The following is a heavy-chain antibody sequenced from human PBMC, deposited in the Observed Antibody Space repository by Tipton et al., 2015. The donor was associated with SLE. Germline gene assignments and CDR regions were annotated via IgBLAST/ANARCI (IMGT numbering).Heavy chain of an antibody. J-gene: IGHJ4*02. V-gene: IGHV3-21*03. CDR1: GFSLSTYG. Sequence: GSLRLSCAASGFSLSTYGFNWIRQAPGKGLEWVSSISGFTRDIQYADSVKGRFTISRDDAANSLYLEMSSLTDEDTGVYYCARDLGGSYPAYDFWGPGTLVTVSS. D-gene: IGHD3-16*02. CDR2: ISGFTRDI. CDR3: ARDLGGSYPAYDF.